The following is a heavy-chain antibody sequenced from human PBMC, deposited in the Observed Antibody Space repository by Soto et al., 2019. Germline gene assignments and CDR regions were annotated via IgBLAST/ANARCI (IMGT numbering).Heavy chain of an antibody. CDR2: TRNKANSYTT. Sequence: SGGSLRLSCAASGFIFSDYYMDWVRQAPGKGLEWVGRTRNKANSYTTEYAASVRGRFIISRDESKDSLYLQMDSLITEDTAVYYCARVARQYYLDYWGPGTLVTVSS. V-gene: IGHV3-72*01. D-gene: IGHD6-6*01. CDR3: ARVARQYYLDY. J-gene: IGHJ4*02. CDR1: GFIFSDYY.